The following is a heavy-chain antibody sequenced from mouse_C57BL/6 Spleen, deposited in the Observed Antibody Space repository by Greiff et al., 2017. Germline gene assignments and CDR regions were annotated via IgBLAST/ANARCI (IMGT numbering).Heavy chain of an antibody. J-gene: IGHJ4*01. CDR2: IYPGDGDT. Sequence: QVQLKESGPELVKPGASVKISCKASGYAFSSSWMNWVKQRPGKGLEWIGRIYPGDGDTNYNGKFKGKATLTADKSSSTAYMQLSSLTSEDSAVYFCAKGLYYGSSYEGYAMDYWGQGTSVTVSS. CDR3: AKGLYYGSSYEGYAMDY. CDR1: GYAFSSSW. V-gene: IGHV1-82*01. D-gene: IGHD1-1*01.